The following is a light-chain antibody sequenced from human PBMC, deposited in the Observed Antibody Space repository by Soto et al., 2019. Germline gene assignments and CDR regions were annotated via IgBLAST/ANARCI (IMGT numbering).Light chain of an antibody. V-gene: IGLV2-8*01. Sequence: QSALTQPPSAAGSPGQSVTISCTGTSSDVGGYNFVSWYQQHPGKAPKLIIYEVTKRPSGVPDRFSGSKSGNTDSLTVSGLQAEDEADYYCSSYSGTNNYVFGTGTKVTVL. CDR2: EVT. CDR3: SSYSGTNNYV. CDR1: SSDVGGYNF. J-gene: IGLJ1*01.